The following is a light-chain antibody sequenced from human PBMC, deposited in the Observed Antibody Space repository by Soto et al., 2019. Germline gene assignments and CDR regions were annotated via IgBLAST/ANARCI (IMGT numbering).Light chain of an antibody. CDR1: SSNIGSNT. J-gene: IGLJ3*02. Sequence: QSVLTQAPSASGTPGQRVTISCSGSSSNIGSNTVTWYQQVPGTAPNLLIYRNAQRPSGVPDRFSGSKSGTSASLAIAGLQSEDEADYYCAAWDDSRNGGVFGGGTKLTVL. V-gene: IGLV1-44*01. CDR2: RNA. CDR3: AAWDDSRNGGV.